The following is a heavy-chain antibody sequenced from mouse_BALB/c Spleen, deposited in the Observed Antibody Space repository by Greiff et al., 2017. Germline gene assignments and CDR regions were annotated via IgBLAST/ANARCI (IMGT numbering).Heavy chain of an antibody. CDR1: GFYFTDTY. V-gene: IGHV14-3*02. Sequence: VHVKQSGAELVKPGASVKLSCTASGFYFTDTYIHWVKQTPEQGLEWIGRIDPANGNTKYDPKFQGKATITADTSSNTAYLQLSSLTSEDTAVYYCARELGRGFAYWGQGTLVTVSA. CDR3: ARELGRGFAY. D-gene: IGHD4-1*01. J-gene: IGHJ3*01. CDR2: IDPANGNT.